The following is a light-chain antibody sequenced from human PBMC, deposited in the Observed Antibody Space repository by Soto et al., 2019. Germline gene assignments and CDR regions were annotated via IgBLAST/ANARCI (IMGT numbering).Light chain of an antibody. CDR3: SAYTTSIALYV. CDR1: SSDVGEYQY. Sequence: QSALTHPASVSGSPGQAITISCTEISSDVGEYQYVSWYRQHPVTAPKLILYDVSHRPSGVSNRFSGSKSGSTASLTISGLQAEDEADYYCSAYTTSIALYVFGAGTKVTVL. CDR2: DVS. J-gene: IGLJ1*01. V-gene: IGLV2-14*03.